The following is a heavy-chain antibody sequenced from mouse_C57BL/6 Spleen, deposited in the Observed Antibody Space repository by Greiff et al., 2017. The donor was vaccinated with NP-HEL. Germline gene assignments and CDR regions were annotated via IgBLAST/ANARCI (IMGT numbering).Heavy chain of an antibody. Sequence: VQLQQPGAELVKPGASVKLSCKASGYTFTSYWMHWVKQRPGRGLEWIGRIDPYSGGTKYNEKFKSKATLTVDKSSSTAYMQLSSLTSEDSAVYYCARSPYRSSYWYFDVWGTGATVTVSS. D-gene: IGHD1-1*01. CDR3: ARSPYRSSYWYFDV. J-gene: IGHJ1*03. CDR1: GYTFTSYW. V-gene: IGHV1-72*01. CDR2: IDPYSGGT.